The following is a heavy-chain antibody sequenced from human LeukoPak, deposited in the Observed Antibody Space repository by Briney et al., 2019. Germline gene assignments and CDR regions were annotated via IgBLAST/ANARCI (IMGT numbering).Heavy chain of an antibody. V-gene: IGHV5-51*01. Sequence: GESLKISCKGSGYSFTSYWIGWVRQMPGKGLEWMGIIHPGDSDTRYSPSFQGQVTISADKSISTAYLQWSSLRASDTAMYYCARPAYCSGGSCHRDYWGQGTLVTVSS. CDR1: GYSFTSYW. D-gene: IGHD2-15*01. CDR2: IHPGDSDT. J-gene: IGHJ4*02. CDR3: ARPAYCSGGSCHRDY.